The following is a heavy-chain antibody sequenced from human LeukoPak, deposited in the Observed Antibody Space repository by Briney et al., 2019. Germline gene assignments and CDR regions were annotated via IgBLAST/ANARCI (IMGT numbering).Heavy chain of an antibody. CDR2: ISGSGGST. CDR1: GFTFRSYA. J-gene: IGHJ4*02. CDR3: AKDPYAILTGYRYYFDY. V-gene: IGHV3-23*01. D-gene: IGHD3-9*01. Sequence: PGGSLRLSCAASGFTFRSYAMSWVRQAPGKGLEWVSAISGSGGSTYYADSVKGRFTISRDNSKNTLYLQTNSLRAEDTAVYYCAKDPYAILTGYRYYFDYWGQGTLVTVSS.